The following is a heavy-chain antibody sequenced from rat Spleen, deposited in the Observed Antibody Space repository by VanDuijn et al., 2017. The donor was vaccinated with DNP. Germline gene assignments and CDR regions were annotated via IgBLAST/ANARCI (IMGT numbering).Heavy chain of an antibody. Sequence: EVQLVESGGGLVQPGRSLKLSCAVSRITFSDHNMAWVRQTPTKGLEWVASISTGGGNTYYRDSVKGRFTISRDNAKSTLYLQMDSLRSEDTATYYCVRQELRRLYWFAYWGQGTLVTVSS. V-gene: IGHV5-25*01. CDR2: ISTGGGNT. CDR3: VRQELRRLYWFAY. D-gene: IGHD1-11*01. CDR1: RITFSDHN. J-gene: IGHJ3*01.